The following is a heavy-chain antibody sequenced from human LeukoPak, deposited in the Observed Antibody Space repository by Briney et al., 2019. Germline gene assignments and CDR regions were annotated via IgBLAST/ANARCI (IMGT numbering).Heavy chain of an antibody. CDR3: ARESYYDSSGYSRDAFDI. Sequence: SETLSLTCAVYGGSFSGYYWSWIRQPPGKGLEWIGEINHSGSTNYNPSLKSRVTISVDTSKNQFSLKLSSVTAADTAVYYCARESYYDSSGYSRDAFDIWGQGTMVTVSS. V-gene: IGHV4-34*01. D-gene: IGHD3-22*01. CDR1: GGSFSGYY. J-gene: IGHJ3*02. CDR2: INHSGST.